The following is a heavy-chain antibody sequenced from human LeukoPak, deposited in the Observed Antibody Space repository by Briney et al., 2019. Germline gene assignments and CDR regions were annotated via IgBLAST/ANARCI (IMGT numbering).Heavy chain of an antibody. J-gene: IGHJ4*02. Sequence: PGGSLRLSCAAPGFTFDTYDMSWVRQAPGKGLEWVSTISGSGVNTYYADSVKGRFTISRDNSKNTLYLQMNSLRAEDTAVYYCAKDGSDGYNLIHYWGQGTLVTVSS. V-gene: IGHV3-23*01. CDR2: ISGSGVNT. CDR3: AKDGSDGYNLIHY. D-gene: IGHD5-24*01. CDR1: GFTFDTYD.